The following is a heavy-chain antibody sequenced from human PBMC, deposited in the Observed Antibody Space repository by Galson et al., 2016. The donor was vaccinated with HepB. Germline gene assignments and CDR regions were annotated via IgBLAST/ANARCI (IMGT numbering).Heavy chain of an antibody. CDR2: ISYDEARK. CDR3: VSGIVGTANRDF. J-gene: IGHJ4*02. CDR1: GFNFSQSG. Sequence: SLRLSCAASGFNFSQSGMRWVRQAPGKGLEWVAAISYDEARKEYAGSVKARFTISRDNSKNTVHLQMTSLRPEDTAVYYCVSGIVGTANRDFWGQGTLVIVSS. V-gene: IGHV3-30*03. D-gene: IGHD1-26*01.